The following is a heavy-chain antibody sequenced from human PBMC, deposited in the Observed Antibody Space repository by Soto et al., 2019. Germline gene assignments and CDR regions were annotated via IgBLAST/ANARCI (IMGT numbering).Heavy chain of an antibody. J-gene: IGHJ4*02. Sequence: PGGSLRLSCAASGFTFSSYAMSWVRQAPGKGLEWVSAISGSGGSTYYADSVKGRFTISRDNSKNTLYLQMNSLRAEDTAVYYCAKDGVGATRGQLFDYWGQGTLVTVSS. V-gene: IGHV3-23*01. CDR3: AKDGVGATRGQLFDY. D-gene: IGHD1-26*01. CDR2: ISGSGGST. CDR1: GFTFSSYA.